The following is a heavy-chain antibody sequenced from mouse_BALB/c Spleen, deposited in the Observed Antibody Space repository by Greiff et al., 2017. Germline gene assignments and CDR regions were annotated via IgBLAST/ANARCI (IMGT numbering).Heavy chain of an antibody. CDR3: ARGRDGNYGGGAMDY. CDR1: GFTFSDYY. Sequence: EVQRVESGGGLVKPGGSLKLSCAASGFTFSDYYMYWVRQTPEKRLEWVATISDGGSYTYYPDSVKGRFTISRDNAKNNLYLQMSSLKSEDTAMYYCARGRDGNYGGGAMDYWGQGTSVTVSS. V-gene: IGHV5-4*02. D-gene: IGHD2-1*01. CDR2: ISDGGSYT. J-gene: IGHJ4*01.